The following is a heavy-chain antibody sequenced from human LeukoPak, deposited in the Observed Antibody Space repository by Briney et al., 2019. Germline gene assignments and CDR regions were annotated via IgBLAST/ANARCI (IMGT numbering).Heavy chain of an antibody. J-gene: IGHJ4*02. D-gene: IGHD1-14*01. CDR2: IYPGDSDT. CDR1: GYSFTNYW. V-gene: IGHV5-51*01. Sequence: GESLKIPCKGSGYSFTNYWIGWVRQMPGKGLEWMGIIYPGDSDTRYSPSFQGQVTISADKAITTAYLQWSRLKASDTAMYYCAKRPKYNDGGHFDYWGQGTQVTVSS. CDR3: AKRPKYNDGGHFDY.